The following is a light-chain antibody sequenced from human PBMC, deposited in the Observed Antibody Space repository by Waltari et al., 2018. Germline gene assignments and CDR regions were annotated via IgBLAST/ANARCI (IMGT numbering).Light chain of an antibody. CDR3: SSYAGSGGV. V-gene: IGLV2-8*01. CDR1: SSDVGGYTY. J-gene: IGLJ1*01. Sequence: QSALTQPPSASGSPGQSVTISCTGTSSDVGGYTYVSWYQQHPGKAPKLIIFEVNKRPSRVPDRFSGSKSGNTASLTVSGLQPEDEADYYCSSYAGSGGVFGTGTKVTVL. CDR2: EVN.